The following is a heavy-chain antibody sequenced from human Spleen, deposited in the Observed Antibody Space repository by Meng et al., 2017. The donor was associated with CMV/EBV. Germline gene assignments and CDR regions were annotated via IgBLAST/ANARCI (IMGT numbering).Heavy chain of an antibody. J-gene: IGHJ6*02. Sequence: GSLRLSCTVSGGSRRSGSYYWNWIRQPPGKGLEWIGYIYYSGSTNYDPSLKSRVTISIDTSREQFSLRLNSVTAADTAVYYCARIMIYCSSSSCHAGDYYYYGMDVWGQGTTVTVS. CDR3: ARIMIYCSSSSCHAGDYYYYGMDV. CDR1: GGSRRSGSYY. CDR2: IYYSGST. V-gene: IGHV4-61*01. D-gene: IGHD2-2*01.